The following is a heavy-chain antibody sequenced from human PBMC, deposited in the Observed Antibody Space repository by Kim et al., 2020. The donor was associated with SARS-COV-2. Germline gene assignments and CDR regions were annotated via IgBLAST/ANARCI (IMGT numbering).Heavy chain of an antibody. CDR1: GFTFSSYS. V-gene: IGHV3-48*02. Sequence: GGSLRLSCAASGFTFSSYSMNWVRQAPGKGLEWVSYISSSSSTIYYADSVKGRFTISRDNAKNSLYLQMNSLRDEDTAVYYCARDGSGYSSSWGYFDYWGQGTLVTVSS. D-gene: IGHD6-13*01. CDR2: ISSSSSTI. CDR3: ARDGSGYSSSWGYFDY. J-gene: IGHJ4*02.